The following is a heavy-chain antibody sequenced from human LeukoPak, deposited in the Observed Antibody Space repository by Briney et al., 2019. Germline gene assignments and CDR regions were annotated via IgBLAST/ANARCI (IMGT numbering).Heavy chain of an antibody. CDR3: ARFSSLVGAKDY. CDR1: GYTFTSYY. CDR2: INPSGGST. V-gene: IGHV1-46*01. Sequence: ASVKVSCKASGYTFTSYYMHWVRQAPGQGLEWMGIINPSGGSTSYAQKFQGRVTTTRDTSTSTVYMELSSLRSEDTAVYYCARFSSLVGAKDYWGQGTLVTVSS. D-gene: IGHD1-26*01. J-gene: IGHJ4*02.